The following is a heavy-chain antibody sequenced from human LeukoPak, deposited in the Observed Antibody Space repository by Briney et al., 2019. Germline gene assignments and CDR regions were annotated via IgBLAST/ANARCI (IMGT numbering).Heavy chain of an antibody. CDR3: ARDRLVYGDSGLYDFDI. Sequence: GASVTVSCTASGYTFTGYYMHWVRQAPGQGLEWMGRINPNSGDTNYAQKFQGRVTMTRDTSISTAYMELSRLRSDDTAVYYCARDRLVYGDSGLYDFDIWGQGTMVTVSS. J-gene: IGHJ3*02. CDR2: INPNSGDT. D-gene: IGHD4-17*01. V-gene: IGHV1-2*06. CDR1: GYTFTGYY.